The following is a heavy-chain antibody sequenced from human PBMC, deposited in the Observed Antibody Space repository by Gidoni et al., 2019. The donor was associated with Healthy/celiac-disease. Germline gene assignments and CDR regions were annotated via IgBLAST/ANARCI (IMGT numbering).Heavy chain of an antibody. CDR2: ISGSGGST. D-gene: IGHD3-22*01. V-gene: IGHV3-23*01. Sequence: EVQLLESGGGLVQPGGSLRLSCAASGFTFSSYAMSWVRQAPGKGLGWVSAISGSGGSTYYADSVKGRFTISRDNSKNTLYLQMNSLRAEDTAVYYCAKDSGYYDSSGYYGDYWGQGTLVTVSS. J-gene: IGHJ4*02. CDR1: GFTFSSYA. CDR3: AKDSGYYDSSGYYGDY.